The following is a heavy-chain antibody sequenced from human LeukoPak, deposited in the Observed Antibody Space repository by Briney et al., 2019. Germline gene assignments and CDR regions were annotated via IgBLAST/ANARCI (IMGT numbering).Heavy chain of an antibody. J-gene: IGHJ3*02. CDR2: IYYSGST. CDR3: ARPSTYYYDSSGHGAFDI. Sequence: SETLSLTCTVSGGSISSYYWSWIRQPPGKGLEWIGYIYYSGSTNYNPSLKSRVTISVDTSKNQFSLKLSSVTAADTAVYYCARPSTYYYDSSGHGAFDIWGQGTMVTVSS. D-gene: IGHD3-22*01. CDR1: GGSISSYY. V-gene: IGHV4-59*01.